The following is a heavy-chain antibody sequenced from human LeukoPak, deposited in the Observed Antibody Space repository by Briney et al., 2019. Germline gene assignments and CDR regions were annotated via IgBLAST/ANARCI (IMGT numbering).Heavy chain of an antibody. CDR3: ARDRQWLFD. J-gene: IGHJ4*02. Sequence: SETLSLTCTVSGGSISDYYWSWIRQPPGKGLEWLGYIHYSGSTNYNPSLKSRVTISLDTSNNQFSLKLSSVTAEDTAVYYCARDRQWLFDWGQGTLVTVSS. CDR2: IHYSGST. V-gene: IGHV4-59*01. CDR1: GGSISDYY. D-gene: IGHD6-19*01.